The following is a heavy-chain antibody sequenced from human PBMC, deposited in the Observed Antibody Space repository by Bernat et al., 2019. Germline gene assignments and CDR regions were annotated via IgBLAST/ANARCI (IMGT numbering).Heavy chain of an antibody. CDR1: GFTFSSYW. D-gene: IGHD6-19*01. CDR2: INSDGSGT. J-gene: IGHJ4*02. CDR3: ARDISDTPRGWGIDY. V-gene: IGHV3-74*01. Sequence: EVQLVESGGGLVQPGGSPRLSCAASGFTFSSYWMHWVRQAPGKGLVWVSRINSDGSGTNYADSVKGRFTISRDNAKNTLYLQMNSLRAEDTAVYYCARDISDTPRGWGIDYWGQGTLVAVSS.